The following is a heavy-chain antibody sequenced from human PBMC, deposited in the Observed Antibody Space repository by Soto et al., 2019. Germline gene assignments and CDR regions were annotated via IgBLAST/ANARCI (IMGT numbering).Heavy chain of an antibody. Sequence: GGSLRLSCAASGFPFSSTDMTWVRQAPGKGLDWVSSIDGSGGTTYYADSVKGRFTISRDNSMNTVYLQMNSLRADDTALYYCAKNSGWFNTWGQGALVTVSS. D-gene: IGHD3-10*01. V-gene: IGHV3-23*01. CDR3: AKNSGWFNT. J-gene: IGHJ5*02. CDR1: GFPFSSTD. CDR2: IDGSGGTT.